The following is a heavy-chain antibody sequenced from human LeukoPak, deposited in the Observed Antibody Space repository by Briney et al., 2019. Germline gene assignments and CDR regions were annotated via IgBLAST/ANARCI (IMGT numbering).Heavy chain of an antibody. V-gene: IGHV1-69*04. CDR3: ARDSTHRYCSSTSCSDY. D-gene: IGHD2-2*01. J-gene: IGHJ4*02. CDR2: IIPILGIA. Sequence: ASVKVSCQASGGTFSSYAISWVRQAPGQGLEWMGRIIPILGIANYAQKFQGRVTITADKSTSTAYMELSSLRSEDTAVYYCARDSTHRYCSSTSCSDYWGQGTLVTVSS. CDR1: GGTFSSYA.